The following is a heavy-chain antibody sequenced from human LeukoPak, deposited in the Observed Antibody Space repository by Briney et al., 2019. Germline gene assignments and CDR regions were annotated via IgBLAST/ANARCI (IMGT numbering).Heavy chain of an antibody. CDR1: GFTFSSYA. D-gene: IGHD3-22*01. J-gene: IGHJ4*02. Sequence: GGSRLLSGAASGFTFSSYAMSGVRPAPGKGLEWVSAISASGTTTYYADSVQGRFTISRDNSNNTLYLQMNSLRAEDTAVYYCAKSSIFYDSSGYYVGEKYYFDYWGQGTLVTVSS. CDR3: AKSSIFYDSSGYYVGEKYYFDY. CDR2: ISASGTTT. V-gene: IGHV3-23*01.